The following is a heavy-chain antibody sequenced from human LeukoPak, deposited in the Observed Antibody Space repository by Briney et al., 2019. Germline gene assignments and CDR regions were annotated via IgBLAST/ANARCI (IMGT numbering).Heavy chain of an antibody. CDR2: IYYSGST. CDR3: PRHLRPTNYSGSGSAAGVFDS. J-gene: IGHJ4*02. D-gene: IGHD3-10*01. V-gene: IGHV4-39*01. Sequence: SETLSLTCTVSGGSISSSSYYWGWIRQPPGKGLEWIGSIYYSGSTYYNPSLKSRVTISVDTSKNQFSLKLSSVTAADTAVYYRPRHLRPTNYSGSGSAAGVFDSWGPGTLVTVSS. CDR1: GGSISSSSYY.